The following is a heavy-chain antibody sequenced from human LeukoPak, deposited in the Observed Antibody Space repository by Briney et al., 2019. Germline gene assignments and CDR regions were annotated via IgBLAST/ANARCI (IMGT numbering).Heavy chain of an antibody. V-gene: IGHV1-2*02. CDR3: ARGGLGYYDSSGYSL. J-gene: IGHJ4*02. CDR1: GYSLTGYY. CDR2: VDPISGGT. D-gene: IGHD3-22*01. Sequence: ASGNADCQASGYSLTGYYILWGRHATGQGRRWIGCVDPISGGTSYAQKFQARVTMTRDTSISTAYMELSRLRSDDTAVYYCARGGLGYYDSSGYSLWGQGTLVTVSS.